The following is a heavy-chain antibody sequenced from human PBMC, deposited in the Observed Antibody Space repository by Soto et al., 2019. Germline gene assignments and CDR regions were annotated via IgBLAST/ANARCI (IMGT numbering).Heavy chain of an antibody. V-gene: IGHV1-69*01. Sequence: QVQLVQSGSEVKKPGSSVKVSCKASGGSFSSNPISWVRQAPGQGLEWMAGIIPIFATVHYAQKFQGRVTITADESTSTAYMELTSLRSEDTAVYFCARGGRRYSSAPVYYFDYWGQGTLVTVSS. D-gene: IGHD5-18*01. CDR2: IIPIFATV. J-gene: IGHJ4*02. CDR1: GGSFSSNP. CDR3: ARGGRRYSSAPVYYFDY.